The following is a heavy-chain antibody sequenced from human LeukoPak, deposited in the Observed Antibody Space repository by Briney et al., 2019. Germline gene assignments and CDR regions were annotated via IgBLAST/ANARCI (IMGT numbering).Heavy chain of an antibody. Sequence: GGSLRLSCARSGFNFNYYFMAWVRQAPGKGLEWLATIDKDGSGTEYIDSVRGRFTISRDNTKKSIHLQMSSLSADDTAVYFCATEYWYRHDYWGQGTLVTVSS. J-gene: IGHJ4*02. CDR2: IDKDGSGT. V-gene: IGHV3-7*01. D-gene: IGHD6-13*01. CDR1: GFNFNYYF. CDR3: ATEYWYRHDY.